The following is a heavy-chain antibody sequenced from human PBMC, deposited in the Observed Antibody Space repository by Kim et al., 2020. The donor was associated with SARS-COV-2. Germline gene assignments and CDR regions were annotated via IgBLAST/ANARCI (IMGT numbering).Heavy chain of an antibody. J-gene: IGHJ4*02. CDR2: INPNSCGT. V-gene: IGHV1-2*02. Sequence: ASVKVSCKASGYTFTGYYMHWVRQAPGQGLEWMGWINPNSCGTNYAQKFQGRVTMTRATSISTAYMELSRLSSDDTAVYYCAREESDSGSYYNDYWGQGTLVTVSS. CDR3: AREESDSGSYYNDY. CDR1: GYTFTGYY. D-gene: IGHD1-26*01.